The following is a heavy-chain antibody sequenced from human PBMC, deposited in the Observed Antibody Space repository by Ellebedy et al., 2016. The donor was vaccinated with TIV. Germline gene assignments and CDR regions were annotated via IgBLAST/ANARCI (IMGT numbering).Heavy chain of an antibody. CDR3: ARDLPDWAIDC. CDR1: GFSLSYYN. V-gene: IGHV3-48*02. J-gene: IGHJ4*02. CDR2: IDRPSHGL. Sequence: PGGSLRLSCAASGFSLSYYNMNWVRQAPGKGLEWISYIDRPSHGLYYADSVKGRFTISRDNVKNSLYLQMDSLRDEDTALYFCARDLPDWAIDCWGQGTLVTVSS. D-gene: IGHD3-9*01.